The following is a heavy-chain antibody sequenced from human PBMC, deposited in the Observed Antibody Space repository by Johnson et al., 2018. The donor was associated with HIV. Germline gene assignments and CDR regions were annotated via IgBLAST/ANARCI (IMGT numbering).Heavy chain of an antibody. CDR1: GFTFDDYG. V-gene: IGHV3-20*04. CDR3: ARGNYYGSGSYGAFDI. D-gene: IGHD3-10*01. CDR2: INWNGGST. J-gene: IGHJ3*02. Sequence: VQLVESGGGVVRPGGSLRLSCAASGFTFDDYGMSWVRQAPGKGLEWVSGINWNGGSTGYADSVKGRFTISRDNAKNSLYLQMNRLRAEDTALYYCARGNYYGSGSYGAFDIWGQGTMVTVSS.